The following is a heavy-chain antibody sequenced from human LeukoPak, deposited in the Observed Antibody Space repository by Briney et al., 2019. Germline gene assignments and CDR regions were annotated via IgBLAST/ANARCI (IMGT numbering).Heavy chain of an antibody. D-gene: IGHD1-14*01. V-gene: IGHV3-7*01. CDR3: ARDKITGASTNDY. CDR2: INQDGSER. CDR1: GFSFTNYW. Sequence: GGSLRLSCAASGFSFTNYWMSWVRQAPGMGLEWVAIINQDGSERYYVDSVKGRFTVSRDSVKNSLYLQMNSLRVEDTAVYYCARDKITGASTNDYWGQGTLVTVSS. J-gene: IGHJ4*02.